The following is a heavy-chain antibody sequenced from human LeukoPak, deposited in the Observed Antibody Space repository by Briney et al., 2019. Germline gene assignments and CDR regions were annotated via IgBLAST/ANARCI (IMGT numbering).Heavy chain of an antibody. J-gene: IGHJ3*02. CDR3: VKGRAYGSGSYYKKGSAFDI. CDR1: GFTFSSYG. V-gene: IGHV3-30*18. D-gene: IGHD3-10*01. CDR2: ISYDGSNK. Sequence: GGFLRLSCAASGFTFSSYGMHWVRQAPGKGLEWVAVISYDGSNKYYADSVKGRFTISRDNSKNTLYLQMNSLRAEDTAVYYCVKGRAYGSGSYYKKGSAFDIWGQGTMVTVSS.